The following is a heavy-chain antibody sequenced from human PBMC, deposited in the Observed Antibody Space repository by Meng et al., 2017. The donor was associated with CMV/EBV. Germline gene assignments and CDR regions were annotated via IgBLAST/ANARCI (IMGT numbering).Heavy chain of an antibody. Sequence: KVSCKGSGYSFTSYWIGWVRQMPGKGLEWMGIIYPGDSDTRYSPSFQGQVTISADKSISTAYLQWSSLKASDTAMYYCARASVSSGWFLFDYWGQGTLVTSPQ. V-gene: IGHV5-51*01. CDR1: GYSFTSYW. D-gene: IGHD6-19*01. CDR2: IYPGDSDT. CDR3: ARASVSSGWFLFDY. J-gene: IGHJ4*02.